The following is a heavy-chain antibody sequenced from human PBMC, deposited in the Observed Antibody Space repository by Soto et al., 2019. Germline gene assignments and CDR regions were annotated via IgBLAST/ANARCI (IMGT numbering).Heavy chain of an antibody. V-gene: IGHV5-51*01. Sequence: GESLKISCKGSGYSFTSYWIGWVRQMPGKGLEWMGIIYPGDSDTRYSPSFQGQVTISAHKSISTAFLQWSSLKASDTAMYYCARQKSLHYDILTGNWFDPWGQGTLVTVSS. CDR3: ARQKSLHYDILTGNWFDP. D-gene: IGHD3-9*01. CDR2: IYPGDSDT. J-gene: IGHJ5*02. CDR1: GYSFTSYW.